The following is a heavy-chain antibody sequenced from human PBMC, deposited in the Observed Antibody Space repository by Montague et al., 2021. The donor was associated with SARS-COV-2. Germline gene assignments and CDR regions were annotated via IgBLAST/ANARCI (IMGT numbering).Heavy chain of an antibody. V-gene: IGHV3-23*01. Sequence: SLRLCCAASGFTFSIYAMTWVRQAPGKGLEWLSAIGSTGGSTYYADSVKGRFTISRDNSKNTLYPQMNSLRAEDTAVYYCAKGDTAMAPYNWFDPWGQGTLVTVSS. J-gene: IGHJ5*02. CDR1: GFTFSIYA. D-gene: IGHD5-18*01. CDR2: IGSTGGST. CDR3: AKGDTAMAPYNWFDP.